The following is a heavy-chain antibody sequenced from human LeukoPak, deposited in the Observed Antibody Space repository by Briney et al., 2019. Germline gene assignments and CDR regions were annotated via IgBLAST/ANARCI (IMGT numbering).Heavy chain of an antibody. D-gene: IGHD5-12*01. Sequence: SETLSLTCTISGGSVSDYYWSWIRQSPGKGLEWIGYIYHSGSTKYNPSLKSRVTISVDTSKNQFSLKLSSVTAADTAVYYCARDGYSGNDGLWGQGTLVTVSS. J-gene: IGHJ4*02. CDR2: IYHSGST. CDR1: GGSVSDYY. CDR3: ARDGYSGNDGL. V-gene: IGHV4-59*02.